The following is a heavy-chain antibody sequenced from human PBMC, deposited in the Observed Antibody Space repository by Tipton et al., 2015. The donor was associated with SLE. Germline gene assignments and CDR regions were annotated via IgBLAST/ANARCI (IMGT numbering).Heavy chain of an antibody. V-gene: IGHV4-39*07. J-gene: IGHJ6*02. CDR1: GASINIVNYY. CDR2: IYYSGTT. D-gene: IGHD3-22*01. CDR3: IGWLLPSYGMDV. Sequence: LRLSCPVSGASINIVNYYWGWFRQPPGKGLEWIGSIYYSGTTYYNPSLKSRLRMSVDTSKNEFSLSLRSVTAADTAVYYCIGWLLPSYGMDVWGQGTTVTVSS.